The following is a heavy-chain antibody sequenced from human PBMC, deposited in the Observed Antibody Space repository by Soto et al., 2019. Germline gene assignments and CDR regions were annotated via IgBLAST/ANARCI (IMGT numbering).Heavy chain of an antibody. J-gene: IGHJ3*02. CDR3: ARFMTTVTNMAFDI. CDR2: IYHSGRT. Sequence: QVQLQESGPGLVKPSGTLSLTCAVSGGSISSSNWWSWVRQRPGKGLEWIGEIYHSGRTHYNPSLQSRVTLSVDKSKNQFALKLSSVTAADTAVYYCARFMTTVTNMAFDIWGPGTMVTVSS. CDR1: GGSISSSNW. D-gene: IGHD4-17*01. V-gene: IGHV4-4*02.